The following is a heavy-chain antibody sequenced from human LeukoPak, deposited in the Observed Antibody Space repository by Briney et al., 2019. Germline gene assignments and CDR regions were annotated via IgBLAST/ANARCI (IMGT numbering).Heavy chain of an antibody. V-gene: IGHV3-7*01. CDR3: ARDMVQQLVSDY. J-gene: IGHJ4*02. CDR2: IKQDGSEK. Sequence: GGSLTLSCAASGFTFSSFWMIWPPRAPGRGLEWVANIKQDGSEKYYVDSVKGRFTISRDNAKNSLYLQMNSLRAEDTAVYYCARDMVQQLVSDYWGQGTLVTVSS. CDR1: GFTFSSFW. D-gene: IGHD6-13*01.